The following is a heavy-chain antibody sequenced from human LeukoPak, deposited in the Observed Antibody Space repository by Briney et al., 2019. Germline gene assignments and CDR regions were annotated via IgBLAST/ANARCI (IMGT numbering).Heavy chain of an antibody. CDR2: IYNSGST. Sequence: PSETLSLTCTVSGASISSYYWSWIRQPQGKGLEWIGHIYNSGSTRYNPSLKSRVAISVDTSNNQFSLNLNSVTVADTAVYYCASHTAGHGSGYWGPGILVTVSS. D-gene: IGHD5-24*01. CDR1: GASISSYY. CDR3: ASHTAGHGSGY. J-gene: IGHJ4*01. V-gene: IGHV4-59*08.